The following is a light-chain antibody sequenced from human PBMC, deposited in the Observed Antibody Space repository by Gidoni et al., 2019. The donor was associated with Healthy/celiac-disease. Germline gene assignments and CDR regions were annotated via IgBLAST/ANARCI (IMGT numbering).Light chain of an antibody. CDR3: QQYNNWPRT. V-gene: IGKV3-15*01. CDR1: QSVSSN. Sequence: EIVMTQSPATLSVSPGERATLSCRASQSVSSNLPWYQQKPGQAPRLLNYGASTRATGIPARFSGSGSGTEFTLTISSLQSEDFAVYYCQQYNNWPRTFGQGTKVEIK. J-gene: IGKJ1*01. CDR2: GAS.